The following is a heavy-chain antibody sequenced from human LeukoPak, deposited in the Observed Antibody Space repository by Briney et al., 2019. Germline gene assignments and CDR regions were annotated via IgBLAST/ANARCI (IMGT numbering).Heavy chain of an antibody. CDR2: IYYSGST. CDR3: ARRSSGSFPPSY. CDR1: GGSISSSSYF. Sequence: SETLSLTCTVSGGSISSSSYFRGWIRQPPGKGLEWIGSIYYSGSTYYNPSLKSRVTISVDTSKNQFSLKLRSVTAADTAVYYCARRSSGSFPPSYWGQGTLVTVSS. D-gene: IGHD1-26*01. V-gene: IGHV4-39*01. J-gene: IGHJ4*02.